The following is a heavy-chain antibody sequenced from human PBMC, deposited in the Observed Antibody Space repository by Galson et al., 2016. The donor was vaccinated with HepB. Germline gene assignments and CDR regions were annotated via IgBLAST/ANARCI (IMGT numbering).Heavy chain of an antibody. V-gene: IGHV3-30*03. CDR2: ISYDGSNK. CDR3: ARDGGGTGGYYYYAMDV. Sequence: SLRLSCAASGFIFSNYGMHWVRQSAGKGLEWVAVISYDGSNKYYADSVKGRFTISKDNSKNTLYLQMNSLRDEDTAVYYCARDGGGTGGYYYYAMDVWGQGTTVTVSS. J-gene: IGHJ6*02. D-gene: IGHD1-14*01. CDR1: GFIFSNYG.